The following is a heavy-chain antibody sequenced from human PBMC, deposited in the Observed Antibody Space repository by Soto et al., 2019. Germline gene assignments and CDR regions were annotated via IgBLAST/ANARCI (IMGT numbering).Heavy chain of an antibody. J-gene: IGHJ5*02. CDR2: MNPNSGNT. D-gene: IGHD3-10*01. CDR3: ARGWYYGSGSPCDP. CDR1: GYTFTSYD. V-gene: IGHV1-8*01. Sequence: QVQLVQSGAEVKKPGASVKVSCKASGYTFTSYDINWVRQATGQGLEWMGWMNPNSGNTGYAQKFQGRVTMTRNTSISTAYMGRSSLRSKDAAVYYCARGWYYGSGSPCDPWGQGTLVTVSS.